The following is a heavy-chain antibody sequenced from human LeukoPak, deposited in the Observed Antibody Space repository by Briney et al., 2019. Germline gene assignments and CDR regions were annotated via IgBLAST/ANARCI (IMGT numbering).Heavy chain of an antibody. CDR2: IRYDGSNK. CDR3: AKDPVGFDFWSGYPFL. Sequence: GGSLRLSCAASGFTFSSYGMHWVRQAPGKGLEWVAFIRYDGSNKYYADSVKGRFTISRDNSKNTLYLQMNSLRAEDTAVYYCAKDPVGFDFWSGYPFLWGQGTLVTVSS. D-gene: IGHD3-3*01. J-gene: IGHJ4*02. CDR1: GFTFSSYG. V-gene: IGHV3-30*02.